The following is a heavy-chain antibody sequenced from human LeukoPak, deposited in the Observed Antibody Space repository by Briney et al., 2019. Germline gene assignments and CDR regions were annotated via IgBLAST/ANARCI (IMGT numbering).Heavy chain of an antibody. CDR3: ATLPYYYYGMDV. CDR2: VNPDGSDK. J-gene: IGHJ6*02. Sequence: GGSLRLSCATSGFTFSTYWMNWVRQAPGKGLEWVAIVNPDGSDKYYVDSVKGRFTISRDNAKNSLYLQMNSLRADDTAVYYCATLPYYYYGMDVWGQGTTVTVSS. V-gene: IGHV3-7*03. CDR1: GFTFSTYW.